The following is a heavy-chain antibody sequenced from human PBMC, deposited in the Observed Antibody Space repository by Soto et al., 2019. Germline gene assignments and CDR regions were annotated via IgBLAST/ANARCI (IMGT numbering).Heavy chain of an antibody. Sequence: SETLSITCTVSVSSISSYSLSWIRQPAGKGLEWIGRLYSSGNTNYNPSFKSRLTMSADTSKNQFSLKLSSVTAADTAVYYCARGPYSSGWYVVDYWGQGTLVTVSS. V-gene: IGHV4-4*07. J-gene: IGHJ4*02. CDR2: LYSSGNT. CDR1: VSSISSYS. CDR3: ARGPYSSGWYVVDY. D-gene: IGHD6-19*01.